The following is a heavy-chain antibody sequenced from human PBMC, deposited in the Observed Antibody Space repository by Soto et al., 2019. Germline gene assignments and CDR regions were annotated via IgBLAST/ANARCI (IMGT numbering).Heavy chain of an antibody. Sequence: QVRLAQSGAEVKMPGSSVRLSCKISGGAFDTYAFSWVRQAPGQGLEWVGGIVPLYGTANYAQKLEGRVTITADDSTSTTYMELRSLTFDDSAVYFCARDREFYENQSQGYFDLWGPGTLVTVSA. J-gene: IGHJ4*02. V-gene: IGHV1-69*12. CDR2: IVPLYGTA. D-gene: IGHD3-10*01. CDR3: ARDREFYENQSQGYFDL. CDR1: GGAFDTYA.